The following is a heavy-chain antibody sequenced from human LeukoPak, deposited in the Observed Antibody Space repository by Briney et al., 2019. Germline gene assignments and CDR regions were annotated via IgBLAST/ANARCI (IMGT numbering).Heavy chain of an antibody. V-gene: IGHV3-21*01. Sequence: PGESLRLSCAASGFTFSDYSMNWVRQAPGKGLEWVSSISSSSSYIFYADSVRGRFSISRDNAKNSLYLQMNSLRAEDTAVYYCARVGLDRRGYSGYEAFDYWGQGTLVTVSS. J-gene: IGHJ4*02. CDR1: GFTFSDYS. CDR2: ISSSSSYI. D-gene: IGHD5-12*01. CDR3: ARVGLDRRGYSGYEAFDY.